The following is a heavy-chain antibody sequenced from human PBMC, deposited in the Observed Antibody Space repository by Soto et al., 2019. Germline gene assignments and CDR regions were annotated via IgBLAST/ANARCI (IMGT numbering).Heavy chain of an antibody. CDR1: GFTFSSYW. V-gene: IGHV3-7*05. J-gene: IGHJ6*02. Sequence: GGSLRLSCAASGFTFSSYWMSWVRQAPGKGLEWVANIKQDGSEKYYVDSVKGRFTISRDNAKNSLYLQMNSLRAEDTAVYYCARGGTGSGRDYYYYGMDVWGQGTTVTVSS. CDR2: IKQDGSEK. CDR3: ARGGTGSGRDYYYYGMDV. D-gene: IGHD3-10*01.